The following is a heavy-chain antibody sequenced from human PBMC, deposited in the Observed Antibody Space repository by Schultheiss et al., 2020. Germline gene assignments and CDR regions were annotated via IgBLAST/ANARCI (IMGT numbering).Heavy chain of an antibody. CDR1: GGSISSGGYY. J-gene: IGHJ6*02. CDR2: IYYSGST. D-gene: IGHD4-11*01. Sequence: SETLSLTCTVSGGSISSGGYYWSWIRQHPGKGLEWIGYIYYSGSTYYNPSLKSRVTISVDTSKNQFSLKLSSVTAEDTAVYYCARDKAVTTLFLSETEYYYYYYGMDVWGQGTTVTVSS. CDR3: ARDKAVTTLFLSETEYYYYYYGMDV. V-gene: IGHV4-31*03.